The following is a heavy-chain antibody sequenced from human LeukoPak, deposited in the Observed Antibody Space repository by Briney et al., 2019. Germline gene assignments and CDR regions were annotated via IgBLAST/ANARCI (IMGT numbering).Heavy chain of an antibody. V-gene: IGHV3-72*01. J-gene: IGHJ4*02. CDR3: AWWLSGAPRD. CDR1: GFTFSDHD. CDR2: AKNKAQRYTI. Sequence: PGGSLRLSCAASGFTFSDHDMDWVRQAPGNGLDWIGRAKNKAQRYTIEYAASVSGRFTIAREDSKSTLSLQMNSLKSEDTAVYYCAWWLSGAPRDWGQGTLVTVSS. D-gene: IGHD6-19*01.